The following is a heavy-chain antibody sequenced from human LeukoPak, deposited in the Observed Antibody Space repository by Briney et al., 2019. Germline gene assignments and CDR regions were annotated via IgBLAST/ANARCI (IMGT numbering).Heavy chain of an antibody. Sequence: GGSLRLSCAASEFTFGDYWMTWVRQAPGKGLEWVANVSLDGSEKYYVDSVKGRFTISRDNAKDSLYLQMNSLRAEDTAVYYCASLASKARLVDYWGQGTLVTVSS. D-gene: IGHD6-6*01. CDR2: VSLDGSEK. CDR3: ASLASKARLVDY. J-gene: IGHJ4*02. CDR1: EFTFGDYW. V-gene: IGHV3-7*03.